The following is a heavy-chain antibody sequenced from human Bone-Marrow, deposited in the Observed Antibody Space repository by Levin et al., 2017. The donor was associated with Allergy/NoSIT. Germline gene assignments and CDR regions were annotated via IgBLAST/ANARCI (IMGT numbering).Heavy chain of an antibody. J-gene: IGHJ4*02. CDR2: IWYDGSKK. D-gene: IGHD3-16*01. Sequence: QSGGSLRLSCAASGFTFRSFGMHWVRQAPGKGLEWVALIWYDGSKKYYGDPVKGRFTISRDDSKNTLYLQMNSLRAEDTALYFCAFGGNPGGPAYYLDYWGQGTLVAVSS. CDR1: GFTFRSFG. V-gene: IGHV3-33*01. CDR3: AFGGNPGGPAYYLDY.